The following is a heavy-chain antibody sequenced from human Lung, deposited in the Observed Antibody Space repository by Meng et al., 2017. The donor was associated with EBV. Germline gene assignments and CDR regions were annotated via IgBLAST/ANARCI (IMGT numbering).Heavy chain of an antibody. V-gene: IGHV4-30-2*01. D-gene: IGHD5/OR15-5a*01. CDR1: GGSISSGGYS. J-gene: IGHJ4*02. CDR2: IYHSGST. Sequence: QLKLHESGSGLVKPSQTLSLTCAVSGGSISSGGYSWSWFRQPPAKGLEWIGYIYHSGSTYYNPSLKRRVTISVDTSKNQFSLKLSYVTAADTAVYYCARVCEVCLDYWGQGTLVTVSS. CDR3: ARVCEVCLDY.